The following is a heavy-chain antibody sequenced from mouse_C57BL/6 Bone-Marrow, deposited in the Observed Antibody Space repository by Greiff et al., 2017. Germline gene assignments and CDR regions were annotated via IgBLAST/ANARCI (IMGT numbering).Heavy chain of an antibody. CDR2: IDPENGDT. V-gene: IGHV14-4*01. J-gene: IGHJ4*01. CDR1: GFNIKDDY. D-gene: IGHD2-12*01. CDR3: TPAYYSCSRY. Sequence: VHLQQSGAELVRPGASVKLSCTASGFNIKDDYMHWVKQRPEQGLEWIGWIDPENGDTESASKFQGKATITSDTSSNTAYLQLSSLTSEDTAVYYCTPAYYSCSRYWCRGTAVLVSA.